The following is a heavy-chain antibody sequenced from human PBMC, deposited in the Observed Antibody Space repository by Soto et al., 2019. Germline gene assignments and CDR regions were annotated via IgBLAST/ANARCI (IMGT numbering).Heavy chain of an antibody. CDR2: IYYSGST. J-gene: IGHJ5*02. CDR1: GGSISSGGYY. Sequence: SETLSLTCTVSGGSISSGGYYWSWIRQHPGKGLEWIGYIYYSGSTYYNPSLKSRVTISVDTSKNQFSLKLSSVTAADTAVYYCARHPLRYFDWLLLGFAPWGQGTLVTVSS. V-gene: IGHV4-31*03. D-gene: IGHD3-9*01. CDR3: ARHPLRYFDWLLLGFAP.